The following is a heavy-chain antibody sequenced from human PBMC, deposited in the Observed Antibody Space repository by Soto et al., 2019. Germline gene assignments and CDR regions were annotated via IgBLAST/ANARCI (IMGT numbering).Heavy chain of an antibody. Sequence: GASVKVSCNASGYTFTSYDINLVRQATGQGLEWMGWMNPNSGNTGYAQKFQGRVTMTRNTSISTAYMELSSLRSEDTAVYYCARGPTQTTRINWFDPWGQGTLVTVSS. V-gene: IGHV1-8*01. CDR1: GYTFTSYD. CDR2: MNPNSGNT. J-gene: IGHJ5*02. D-gene: IGHD4-17*01. CDR3: ARGPTQTTRINWFDP.